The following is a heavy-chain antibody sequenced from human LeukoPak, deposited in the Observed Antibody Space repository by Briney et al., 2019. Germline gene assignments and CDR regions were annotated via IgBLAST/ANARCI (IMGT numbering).Heavy chain of an antibody. CDR2: IYSGGST. D-gene: IGHD6-13*01. Sequence: GGSLRLSCAASGFTVSSNYMSWVRQAPGKGLEWVSVIYSGGSTYYTDSVKGRFTISRDNSKNTLYLQMNSLRAEDTAVYYCVRRLAAAGPHDAFDIWGQGTMVTVSS. CDR1: GFTVSSNY. CDR3: VRRLAAAGPHDAFDI. V-gene: IGHV3-53*01. J-gene: IGHJ3*02.